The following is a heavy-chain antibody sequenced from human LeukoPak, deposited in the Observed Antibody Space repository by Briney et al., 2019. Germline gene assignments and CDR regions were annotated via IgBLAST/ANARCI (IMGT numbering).Heavy chain of an antibody. CDR1: GGSISSSSYY. D-gene: IGHD2-2*01. J-gene: IGHJ2*01. Sequence: SETLPLTCTVSGGSISSSSYYWGWIRQPPGKGLEWIGSIYYSGSTYYNPSLKSRVTISVDTSKNQFSLKLSSVTAADTAVYYCARQLCSSTSCYGGVEGWYFDLWGRGTLVTVSS. V-gene: IGHV4-39*01. CDR3: ARQLCSSTSCYGGVEGWYFDL. CDR2: IYYSGST.